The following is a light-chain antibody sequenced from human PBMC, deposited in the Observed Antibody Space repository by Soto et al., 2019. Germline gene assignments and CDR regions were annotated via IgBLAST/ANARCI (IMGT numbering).Light chain of an antibody. CDR2: GAS. J-gene: IGKJ2*01. CDR3: QQYGSLGNT. CDR1: QSVSSSY. Sequence: EIVLTQSPGTLSLSPGERATLSCRASQSVSSSYLAWYQQKPGQAPRLLIYGASSRATGIPDRFSGSGSGTDFTLTISRLEPEDVAVYYWQQYGSLGNTFGQGTKLEIK. V-gene: IGKV3-20*01.